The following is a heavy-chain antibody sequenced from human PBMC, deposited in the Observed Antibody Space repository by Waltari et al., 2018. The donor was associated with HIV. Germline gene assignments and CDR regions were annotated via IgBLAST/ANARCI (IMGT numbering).Heavy chain of an antibody. CDR3: ARGEVVSLTHLPPGFRLQF. J-gene: IGHJ4*02. CDR1: GDTFTTYF. D-gene: IGHD1-26*01. CDR2: TNPDRGTP. Sequence: VQSASEVRARGVSVTLSCKTSGDTFTTYFIYWFRQPPGQCLEWLGRTNPDRGTPTYPRTVQSGATMPRAPSSASAYRGLTRLTSADTAMSFCARGEVVSLTHLPPGFRLQFGGQGSLVSVSS. V-gene: IGHV1-2*06.